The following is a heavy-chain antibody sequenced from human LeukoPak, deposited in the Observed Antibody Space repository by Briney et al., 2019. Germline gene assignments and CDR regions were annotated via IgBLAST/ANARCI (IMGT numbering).Heavy chain of an antibody. CDR3: AKDRGPELRYFDTQEY. J-gene: IGHJ4*02. D-gene: IGHD3-9*01. CDR1: GFTFSGYG. CDR2: ISYDGTKK. Sequence: GRSLRLSCAASGFTFSGYGMHWVRQAPGKGLEWVAVISYDGTKKYYADSMKGRFTISRDNSKNTLYLQMNSLRAEDTAVYYCAKDRGPELRYFDTQEYWGQGTLVTVSS. V-gene: IGHV3-30*18.